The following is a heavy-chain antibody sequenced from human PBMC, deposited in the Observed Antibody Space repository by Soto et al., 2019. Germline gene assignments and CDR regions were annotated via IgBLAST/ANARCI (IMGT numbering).Heavy chain of an antibody. V-gene: IGHV3-33*01. Sequence: GGSLRLSCAASGFTFSSYGMHWVRQAPGKGLEWVAVIWYDGSNKYYADSVKGRFTISRDNSKNTLYLQMNSLRAEDTAVYYCARESPGANGVCYDYWGQGTLVTVSS. J-gene: IGHJ4*02. CDR2: IWYDGSNK. CDR3: ARESPGANGVCYDY. D-gene: IGHD2-8*01. CDR1: GFTFSSYG.